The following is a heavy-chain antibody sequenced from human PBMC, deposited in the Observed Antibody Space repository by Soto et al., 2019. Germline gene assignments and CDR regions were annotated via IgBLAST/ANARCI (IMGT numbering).Heavy chain of an antibody. CDR3: GAAPYYFDY. Sequence: EVQLVESGGGLVQPGGSLRLSCAASGFTFSAYWMAWVRQAPGKGLEWVANIKQDGSEKNYVDSVKGRFTISRDNAQNSLHLQMNSLRAEYTAEYYCGAAPYYFDYWGQGILVTVSS. D-gene: IGHD6-6*01. J-gene: IGHJ4*02. CDR2: IKQDGSEK. CDR1: GFTFSAYW. V-gene: IGHV3-7*05.